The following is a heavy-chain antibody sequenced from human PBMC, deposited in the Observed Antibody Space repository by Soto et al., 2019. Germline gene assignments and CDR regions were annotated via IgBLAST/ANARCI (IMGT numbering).Heavy chain of an antibody. J-gene: IGHJ6*04. D-gene: IGHD1-7*01. V-gene: IGHV5-51*01. CDR3: ARRLKLEHGMVV. Sequence: PGESLQITWEGSGYRFTSYCIGWARQLSGKGLEWMGIIYPGDSDTRYSPSFQGQVTISVDKSINTAYLHWSSLKASDTAMYYCARRLKLEHGMVVWGKGTTVTVSS. CDR1: GYRFTSYC. CDR2: IYPGDSDT.